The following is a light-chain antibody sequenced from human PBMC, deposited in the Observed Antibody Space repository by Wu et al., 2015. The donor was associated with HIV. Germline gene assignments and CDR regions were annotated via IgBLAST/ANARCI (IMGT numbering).Light chain of an antibody. J-gene: IGKJ3*01. V-gene: IGKV3-11*01. Sequence: DIVMTQSPATLSVSPGERATLSCRASQSVSTNVAWYQHKPGQAPRLLIYDASNRATGIPGRFSGSGSGTDFTLTISSLEPEDFALYYCQHRSNWPPLFTFGPGPKVDI. CDR1: QSVSTN. CDR2: DAS. CDR3: QHRSNWPPLFT.